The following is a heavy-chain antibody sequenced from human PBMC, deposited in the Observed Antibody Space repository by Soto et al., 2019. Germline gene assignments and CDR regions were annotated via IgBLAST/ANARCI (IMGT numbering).Heavy chain of an antibody. CDR3: ARSAQWDGFDP. J-gene: IGHJ3*01. Sequence: QVQLQESGPGLVRPSQTLSLTWTVSAGSISTINYYWSWIRQHPEKGLEWIGYISYSGSTFYHSSLKXRXTXSXXTSKKQFFLTLTSVTAADTAVYYCARSAQWDGFDPWGQGTMVTVSS. CDR1: AGSISTINYY. CDR2: ISYSGST. V-gene: IGHV4-31*02. D-gene: IGHD2-8*01.